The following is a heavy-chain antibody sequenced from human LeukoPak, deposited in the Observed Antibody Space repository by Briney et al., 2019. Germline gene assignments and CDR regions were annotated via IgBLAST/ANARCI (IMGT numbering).Heavy chain of an antibody. D-gene: IGHD4-17*01. CDR2: IKQDGSEK. CDR1: GFTFSSYW. J-gene: IGHJ4*02. Sequence: GGSLRLSCAASGFTFSSYWMSWVRQAPGKWLEWVVNIKQDGSEKYYVDSGKGRFTISRDNAKNSLYLQMNSLRAEDTAAYYCARVSATVIPLFDYWGQGAPVTVSS. CDR3: ARVSATVIPLFDY. V-gene: IGHV3-7*01.